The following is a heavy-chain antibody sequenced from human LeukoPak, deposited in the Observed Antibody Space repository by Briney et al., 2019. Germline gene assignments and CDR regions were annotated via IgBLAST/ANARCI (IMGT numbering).Heavy chain of an antibody. V-gene: IGHV4-39*07. Sequence: PSETLSLTCTVSGGSISSSTYYWGWIRQPPGKGLEWIGAIYYSGSTYYNPSLKSRVTISLDTSKNRFSLKLNSVTAADTAVYYCARENSGYKYDYWAREPRSPSPQ. J-gene: IGHJ4*02. CDR3: ARENSGYKYDY. CDR2: IYYSGST. CDR1: GGSISSSTYY. D-gene: IGHD5-12*01.